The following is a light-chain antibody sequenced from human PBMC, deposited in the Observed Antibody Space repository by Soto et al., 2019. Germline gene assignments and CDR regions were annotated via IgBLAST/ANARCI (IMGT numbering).Light chain of an antibody. V-gene: IGLV7-46*01. CDR3: LLAYNGARV. Sequence: QTVVTQEPSLTVSPGGTVTLTCGSSTGAVASGHFPYWFQQRPGQAPTSLIYDVSNKHPWTPARFSGSLLGGKADLTLSGAQPEDEAEYYCLLAYNGARVFGGGTKVTVL. CDR2: DVS. J-gene: IGLJ3*02. CDR1: TGAVASGHF.